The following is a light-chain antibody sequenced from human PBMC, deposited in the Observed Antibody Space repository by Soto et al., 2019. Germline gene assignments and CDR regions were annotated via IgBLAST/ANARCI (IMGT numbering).Light chain of an antibody. Sequence: QSALTQPASVSGSPGQSITISCTGTSSDVGGYNYVSWYQQHPGQVPKLLIYEVSKRPSGVSNRFSGSKSGNTASLTISGLQAEDEADYYCSSYASSGTQVFGGGTKLTVL. CDR1: SSDVGGYNY. CDR3: SSYASSGTQV. J-gene: IGLJ3*02. CDR2: EVS. V-gene: IGLV2-14*01.